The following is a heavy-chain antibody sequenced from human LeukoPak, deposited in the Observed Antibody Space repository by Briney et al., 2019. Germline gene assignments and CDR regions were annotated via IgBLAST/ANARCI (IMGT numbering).Heavy chain of an antibody. V-gene: IGHV3-21*01. Sequence: GGSLRLSCAASGFTFSSYSMNWVRQAPGKGLEWVSSISSGSSYIYYADSVKGRFTISRDNAKNSLYLQMNSLRAEDTAVYYCARDPFSTDDHDAFDIWGQGTMVTVSS. CDR3: ARDPFSTDDHDAFDI. CDR2: ISSGSSYI. D-gene: IGHD1-1*01. CDR1: GFTFSSYS. J-gene: IGHJ3*02.